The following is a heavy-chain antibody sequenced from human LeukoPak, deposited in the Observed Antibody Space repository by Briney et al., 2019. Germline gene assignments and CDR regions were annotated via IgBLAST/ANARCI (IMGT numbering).Heavy chain of an antibody. D-gene: IGHD3-10*01. CDR3: TNYGSVSYFAY. CDR2: ISYDGSNK. J-gene: IGHJ4*02. Sequence: PGGSLRLSCAASGFTFSSYGMHWVRQAPGKGLEWVAVISYDGSNKYYADSVKGRFTISRDNAKNTLYLQMISLRAEDTAVYYCTNYGSVSYFAYCRQGTLVSVSS. V-gene: IGHV3-30*18. CDR1: GFTFSSYG.